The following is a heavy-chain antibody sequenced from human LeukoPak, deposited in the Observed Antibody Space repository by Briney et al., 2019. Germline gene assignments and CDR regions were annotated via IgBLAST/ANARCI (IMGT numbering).Heavy chain of an antibody. CDR3: AREGSYCVGGDCYSFDF. CDR1: VYRFISNY. CDR2: MHTGNGNT. Sequence: ASVTVSFKASVYRFISNYIQWVRQAPGLGPEWVGWMHTGNGNTRYAEKFQGRVTMTRDTSINTAYLDLNSLRSDDTAVYYCAREGSYCVGGDCYSFDFWGQGTLITVSS. J-gene: IGHJ4*02. V-gene: IGHV1-2*02. D-gene: IGHD2-21*02.